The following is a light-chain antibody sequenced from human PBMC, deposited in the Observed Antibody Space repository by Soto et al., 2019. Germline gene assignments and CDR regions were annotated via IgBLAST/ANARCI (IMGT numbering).Light chain of an antibody. V-gene: IGKV2-30*01. Sequence: DVVMTQSPLSLPVTLGQPASISCRSSQSLLYSDGNTYLSWFQQRPGQSPRRLIYKVSIRDSGATDRFSGSGSGTDFTLEITRVEAENVGVYYCMQGTYWPPMMFGQGTKVEIK. CDR1: QSLLYSDGNTY. CDR2: KVS. CDR3: MQGTYWPPMM. J-gene: IGKJ1*01.